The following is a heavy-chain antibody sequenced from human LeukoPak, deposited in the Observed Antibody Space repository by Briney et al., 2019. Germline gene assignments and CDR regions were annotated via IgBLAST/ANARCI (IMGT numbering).Heavy chain of an antibody. CDR1: GFNFSNYA. CDR2: ISRSGNDI. J-gene: IGHJ4*02. V-gene: IGHV3-21*01. CDR3: ARDETPYY. Sequence: PGGSLRLSCAASGFNFSNYAMHWVRQAPGKGLEWVSCISRSGNDIYYADSVKGRFTISRDNAKNSLYLQMNSLRAEDTAVYYCARDETPYYWGQGTLVTVSS.